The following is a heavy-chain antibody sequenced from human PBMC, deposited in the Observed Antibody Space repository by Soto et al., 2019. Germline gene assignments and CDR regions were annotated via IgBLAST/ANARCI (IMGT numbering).Heavy chain of an antibody. D-gene: IGHD3-10*01. Sequence: QVQLVESGGGVVQPGRSLRLSCAASGFTFSSHGMHWVRQAPGKGLEWVAVISYDGSTKYYADSVRGRFTTSRDNSKNTLYLQMNSLRTEDTAVYYCAVTTGSGGFDPWGQGTLVTVSS. CDR3: AVTTGSGGFDP. CDR2: ISYDGSTK. J-gene: IGHJ5*02. V-gene: IGHV3-30*03. CDR1: GFTFSSHG.